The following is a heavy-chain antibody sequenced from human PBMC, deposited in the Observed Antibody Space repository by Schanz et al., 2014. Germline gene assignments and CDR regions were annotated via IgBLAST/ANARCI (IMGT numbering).Heavy chain of an antibody. Sequence: QVQLVQSGAEVKKPGSSMKVSCKASGGTFSTYPINWLRQAPGQGLEWMGRIIPIHGIVNYAQRFQDRVRITADKSTSTAYMELSSLRYEDTALYYCARGTMPGTLAIWGQGTMVTVSS. J-gene: IGHJ3*02. CDR1: GGTFSTYP. D-gene: IGHD2-2*01. CDR3: ARGTMPGTLAI. V-gene: IGHV1-69*02. CDR2: IIPIHGIV.